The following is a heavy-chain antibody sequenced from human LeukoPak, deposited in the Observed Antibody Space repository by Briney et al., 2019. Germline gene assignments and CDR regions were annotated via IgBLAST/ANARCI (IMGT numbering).Heavy chain of an antibody. V-gene: IGHV4-34*01. D-gene: IGHD2-2*01. CDR1: GGSFSGFY. J-gene: IGHJ5*02. CDR3: ARDYRNQLRWFDP. CDR2: INHSRST. Sequence: SETLSLTCAVYGGSFSGFYWSWIRQPPGKGLEWIGEINHSRSTYYNPSLKSRVTISADTSKNQFSLKVTSVTAADTAVYYCARDYRNQLRWFDPWGQGTLVTVSS.